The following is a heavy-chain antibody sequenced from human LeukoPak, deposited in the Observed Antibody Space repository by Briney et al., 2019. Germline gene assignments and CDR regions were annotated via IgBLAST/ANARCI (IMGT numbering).Heavy chain of an antibody. V-gene: IGHV1-8*01. CDR2: MNPNSGNT. J-gene: IGHJ6*03. CDR1: GYTFTSYD. CDR3: ARLRPYYYYMDV. Sequence: GASVKVSCKASGYTFTSYDISWVRQATGQGLEWMGWMNPNSGNTGYAQKFQGRVTMTRNTSISTAYMELSSLRSEDTAVYYCARLRPYYYYMDVWGKGTTVTVSS. D-gene: IGHD3-10*01.